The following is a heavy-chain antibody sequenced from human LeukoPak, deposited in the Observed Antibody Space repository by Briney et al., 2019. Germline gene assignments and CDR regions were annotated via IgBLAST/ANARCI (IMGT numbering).Heavy chain of an antibody. CDR3: ARARRIAAAGTAVDY. CDR1: GGSFSGYY. D-gene: IGHD6-13*01. CDR2: INHSGST. V-gene: IGHV4-34*01. Sequence: SETLSLTCAVYGGSFSGYYWSWIRQPPGKGLEWIGEINHSGSTNYNPSLKSRVTISVDTSKNQFSLKLSSVTAADTAVYYCARARRIAAAGTAVDYWGQGTLVTVSS. J-gene: IGHJ4*02.